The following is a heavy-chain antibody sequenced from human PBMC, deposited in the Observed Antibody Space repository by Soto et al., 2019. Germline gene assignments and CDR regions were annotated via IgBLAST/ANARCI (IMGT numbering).Heavy chain of an antibody. CDR1: GFTFSSYG. CDR2: IWYDGSNK. J-gene: IGHJ4*02. D-gene: IGHD3-22*01. Sequence: GGSLRLSCAASGFTFSSYGMHWVRQAPGKGLEWVAVIWYDGSNKYYADSVKGRFTISRDNSKNTLYLQMNSLRAEDTAVYYCAREGLSRLLPPLCYFDYWGQGTLVTVSS. V-gene: IGHV3-33*01. CDR3: AREGLSRLLPPLCYFDY.